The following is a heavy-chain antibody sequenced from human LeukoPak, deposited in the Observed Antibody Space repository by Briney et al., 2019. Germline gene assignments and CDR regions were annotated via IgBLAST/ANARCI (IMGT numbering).Heavy chain of an antibody. CDR2: ISSSSSYI. Sequence: PGGSLRLSCAASAFTFSSYSMNWVRQAQGKGLEWVSSISSSSSYIYYADSVKGRFTISRDNAKNSPYLQMNSLRAEDTAVYYCARDYDILTGYYPPGYMDVWGKGTTVTVSS. CDR3: ARDYDILTGYYPPGYMDV. V-gene: IGHV3-21*01. CDR1: AFTFSSYS. J-gene: IGHJ6*03. D-gene: IGHD3-9*01.